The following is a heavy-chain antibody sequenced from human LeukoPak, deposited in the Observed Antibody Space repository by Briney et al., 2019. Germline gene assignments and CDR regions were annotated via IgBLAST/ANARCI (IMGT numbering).Heavy chain of an antibody. V-gene: IGHV3-23*01. Sequence: GGSLRLSCAASGFTFNIYGMNWVRQAPGKGLEWVSGISSSGVSTDYADSVKGRFTTPRDNSKNMLYLQMNTLRAEDTATYYCAKDRGRYIGIDNNWLHPWGRGTLVTVSS. D-gene: IGHD1-26*01. CDR1: GFTFNIYG. CDR3: AKDRGRYIGIDNNWLHP. CDR2: ISSSGVST. J-gene: IGHJ5*02.